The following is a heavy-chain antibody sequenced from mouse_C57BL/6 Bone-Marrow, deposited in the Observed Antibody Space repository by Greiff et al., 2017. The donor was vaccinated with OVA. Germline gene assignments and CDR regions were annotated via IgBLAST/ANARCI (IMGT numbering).Heavy chain of an antibody. CDR3: ARYSPYDYDGYFDV. CDR2: ISYIGST. V-gene: IGHV3-8*01. D-gene: IGHD2-4*01. J-gene: IGHJ1*03. Sequence: EVKLVESGPGLAKPSQTLSLTCSVTGYSITSDYWNWIRKFPGNKLEYMGYISYIGSTYYNPSLNSRISITRDTSKNQYYLQLNSVTTEDTATYYCARYSPYDYDGYFDVWGTGTTVTVSS. CDR1: GYSITSDY.